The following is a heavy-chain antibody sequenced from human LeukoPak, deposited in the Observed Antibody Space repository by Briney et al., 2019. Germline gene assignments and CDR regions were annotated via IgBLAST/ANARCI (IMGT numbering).Heavy chain of an antibody. CDR2: IYYSGST. D-gene: IGHD2-15*01. CDR3: ARVADCSGGSCSFDY. Sequence: SWVRQAPGKGLEWIGYIYYSGSTYYNPSLKSRVTISVDTSKNQFSLKLSSVTAADTAVYYCARVADCSGGSCSFDYWGQGTLVTVSS. J-gene: IGHJ4*02. V-gene: IGHV4-31*02.